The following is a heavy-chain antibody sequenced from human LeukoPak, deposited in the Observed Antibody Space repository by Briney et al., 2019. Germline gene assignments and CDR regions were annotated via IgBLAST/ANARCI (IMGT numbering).Heavy chain of an antibody. Sequence: PGGSLRLSCAASGFTFSSYGMHWVRQAPGKGLEWVAFIRYDGSNKYYADSVKGRFTISRDNSKNTLYLQMNSLRAEDTAVYYCAKVPYSSSSYYYYYYYMDVWGKGTTVTVSS. CDR1: GFTFSSYG. J-gene: IGHJ6*03. CDR2: IRYDGSNK. D-gene: IGHD6-6*01. V-gene: IGHV3-30*02. CDR3: AKVPYSSSSYYYYYYYMDV.